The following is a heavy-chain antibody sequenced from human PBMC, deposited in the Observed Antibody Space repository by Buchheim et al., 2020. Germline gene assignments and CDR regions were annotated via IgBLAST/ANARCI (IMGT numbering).Heavy chain of an antibody. Sequence: QVQLQESGPGLVKPSETLSLTCTVSGGSISSYYWSWIRQPPGKGLEWIGYIYHSGNTNYIPSLKSRVTISIDPSKNQFSLKLSSVTAADTAVYYCARDIDYWGQGTL. V-gene: IGHV4-59*01. J-gene: IGHJ4*01. CDR2: IYHSGNT. CDR3: ARDIDY. CDR1: GGSISSYY.